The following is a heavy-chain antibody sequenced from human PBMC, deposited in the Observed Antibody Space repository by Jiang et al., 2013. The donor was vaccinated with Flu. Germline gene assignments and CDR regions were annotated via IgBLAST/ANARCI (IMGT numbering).Heavy chain of an antibody. CDR3: ARERTYGDTTYYYYGMDV. V-gene: IGHV1-69*01. D-gene: IGHD4-17*01. CDR2: IIPIFGTA. J-gene: IGHJ6*02. Sequence: VQLVESGAEVKKPGSSVKVSCKASGGTFSSYAISWVRQAPGQGLEWMGGIIPIFGTANYAQKFQGRVTITADESTSTAYMELSSLRSEDTAVYYCARERTYGDTTYYYYGMDVWGQGTTVTVSS. CDR1: GGTFSSYA.